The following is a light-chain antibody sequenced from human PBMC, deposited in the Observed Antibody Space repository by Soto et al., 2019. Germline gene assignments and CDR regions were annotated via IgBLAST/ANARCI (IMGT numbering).Light chain of an antibody. J-gene: IGLJ1*01. CDR3: GTWDSSLSAFYV. V-gene: IGLV1-51*02. CDR2: ENN. Sequence: QSVLTQPPSVSAAPGQMVTISSSGCSSNIGNNYVSWYQQLPGTAPKLLIYENNKRPSGIPDRFSGSKSGTSATLGITGLQTGDETDYYCGTWDSSLSAFYVFGTGTKVTVL. CDR1: SSNIGNNY.